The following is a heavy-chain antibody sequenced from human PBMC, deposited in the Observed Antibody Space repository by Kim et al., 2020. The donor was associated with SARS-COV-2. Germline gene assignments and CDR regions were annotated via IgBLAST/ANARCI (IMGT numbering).Heavy chain of an antibody. D-gene: IGHD1-26*01. Sequence: ASVKVSCKVSGYTLTELSMHWVRQAPGKGLEWMGGFDPEDGETIYAQKFQGRVTMTEDTSADTAYMELSSLRSEDTAVYYCATAHIVGAYNWFDPWGQGTLVTVSS. J-gene: IGHJ5*02. V-gene: IGHV1-24*01. CDR2: FDPEDGET. CDR3: ATAHIVGAYNWFDP. CDR1: GYTLTELS.